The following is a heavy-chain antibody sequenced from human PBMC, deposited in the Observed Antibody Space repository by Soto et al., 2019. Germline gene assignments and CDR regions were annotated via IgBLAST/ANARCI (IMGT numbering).Heavy chain of an antibody. V-gene: IGHV3-74*01. CDR2: ISPDGSDV. D-gene: IGHD2-21*01. Sequence: PXGSLILACTASGFPFTNYWMNWVRQTPGKGLMWVSRISPDGSDVGYADSVEGRFTVSRDNAKNTLYLQMHSLRAEDTAMYYCACWGHIVTVAPSDFDRWGQGTLVTVSS. J-gene: IGHJ4*02. CDR1: GFPFTNYW. CDR3: ACWGHIVTVAPSDFDR.